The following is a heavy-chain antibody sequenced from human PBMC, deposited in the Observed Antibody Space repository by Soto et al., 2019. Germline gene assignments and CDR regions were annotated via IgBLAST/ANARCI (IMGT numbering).Heavy chain of an antibody. V-gene: IGHV1-3*01. CDR3: ARGIATGQPEP. CDR2: INPDNGNT. CDR1: GYTFTRYT. J-gene: IGHJ5*02. D-gene: IGHD2-15*01. Sequence: XSVKVSCKASGYTFTRYTMHLVRQAPGQRLEWMGWINPDNGNTKSSQKFQDRVIITRDTSASTAYMDLSSLRSEDTAVYYCARGIATGQPEPWGQEPWSPSPQ.